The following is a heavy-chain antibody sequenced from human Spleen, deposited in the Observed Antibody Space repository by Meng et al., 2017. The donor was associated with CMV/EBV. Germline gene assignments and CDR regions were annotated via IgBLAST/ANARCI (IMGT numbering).Heavy chain of an antibody. CDR2: INSHSGAT. Sequence: FNASYIHGVRQAHGQGLEWMGWINSHSGATNYAQKFQGRVTLTRDKSINTAYMELSRLVSDDTAVYYCVRDLTGYCTSTSCYKPWFDPWGQGTLVTVSS. D-gene: IGHD2-2*02. CDR3: VRDLTGYCTSTSCYKPWFDP. J-gene: IGHJ5*02. CDR1: FNASY. V-gene: IGHV1-2*02.